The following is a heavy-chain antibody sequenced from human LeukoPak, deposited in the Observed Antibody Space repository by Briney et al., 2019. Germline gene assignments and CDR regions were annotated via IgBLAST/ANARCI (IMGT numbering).Heavy chain of an antibody. D-gene: IGHD4-17*01. CDR3: AKVYGLQEFPNLGCFDF. J-gene: IGHJ4*02. Sequence: GGSLRLSCAASGFTFSNSAMTWVRQAPGKGLEWVSTISASGISIYYADSVKGRFIISRDNANNTLFLQMNSLRVEEAAIYYCAKVYGLQEFPNLGCFDFWGQGARVTVSS. V-gene: IGHV3-23*01. CDR2: ISASGISI. CDR1: GFTFSNSA.